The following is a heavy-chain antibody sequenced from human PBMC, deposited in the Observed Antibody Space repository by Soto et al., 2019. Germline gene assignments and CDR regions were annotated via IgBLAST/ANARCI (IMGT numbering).Heavy chain of an antibody. Sequence: EVQLVESGGGLVQPGRSLRLSCAASGFTFDDYAMHWVRQAPGKGLEWVSGISWNSGSIGYADSVKGRFTISRDNAKNSLYLQMNSLRAEDTALYYCAKDIGGGYDSASDYWGQGILVTVSS. CDR1: GFTFDDYA. J-gene: IGHJ4*02. CDR2: ISWNSGSI. D-gene: IGHD5-12*01. V-gene: IGHV3-9*01. CDR3: AKDIGGGYDSASDY.